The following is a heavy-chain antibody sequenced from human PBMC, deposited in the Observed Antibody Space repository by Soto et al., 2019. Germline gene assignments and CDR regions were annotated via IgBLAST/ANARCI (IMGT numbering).Heavy chain of an antibody. CDR1: GYSIASGYY. V-gene: IGHV4-38-2*01. CDR2: IYHAGSV. CDR3: VRDGTKTLRDWFDP. J-gene: IGHJ5*02. D-gene: IGHD1-1*01. Sequence: SETLSLTCAVSGYSIASGYYWAWIRQSPGKGLEWIGSIYHAGSVYYNPSLNSRVAVSLDTSKNHFSLKLTSVTAADTAVYYCVRDGTKTLRDWFDPWGQGISVTVSS.